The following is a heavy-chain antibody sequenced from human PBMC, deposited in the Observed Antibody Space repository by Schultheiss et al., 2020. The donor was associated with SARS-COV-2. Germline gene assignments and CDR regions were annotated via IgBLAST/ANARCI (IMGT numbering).Heavy chain of an antibody. CDR1: GFTFSRYD. J-gene: IGHJ4*02. D-gene: IGHD3-22*01. CDR2: ISSSGSTI. CDR3: AISMYYYDSSGYQG. Sequence: GGSLRLSCAASGFTFSRYDMNWVRQAPGKGLEWVSYISSSGSTIYYADSVKGRFTISRDNAKNSLYLQMNSLRAEDTAVYYCAISMYYYDSSGYQGWGQGTLVTVSS. V-gene: IGHV3-48*03.